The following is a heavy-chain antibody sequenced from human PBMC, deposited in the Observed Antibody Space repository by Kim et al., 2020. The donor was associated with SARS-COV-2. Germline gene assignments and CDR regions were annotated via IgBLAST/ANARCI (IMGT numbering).Heavy chain of an antibody. V-gene: IGHV1-69*01. CDR2: A. J-gene: IGHJ4*02. Sequence: ANYAQKFQGRVTITADESTSTAYMELSSLRSEDTAVYYCARGGSSWTFDYWGQGTLVTVSS. CDR3: ARGGSSWTFDY. D-gene: IGHD6-13*01.